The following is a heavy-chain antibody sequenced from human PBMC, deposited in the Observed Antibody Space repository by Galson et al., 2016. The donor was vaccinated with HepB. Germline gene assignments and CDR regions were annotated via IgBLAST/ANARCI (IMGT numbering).Heavy chain of an antibody. V-gene: IGHV4-61*01. D-gene: IGHD6-13*01. CDR1: GGSVSSGSYY. CDR2: IYSSGST. CDR3: AREEERQLQRRFDP. J-gene: IGHJ5*02. Sequence: SETLSLTCTVSGGSVSSGSYYWNWIRQPPGKGLEWIGYIYSSGSTNYNASLKSRVTISVDTSKNQFALKLSSVTASNTAVYYCAREEERQLQRRFDPWGQGTLVTVSS.